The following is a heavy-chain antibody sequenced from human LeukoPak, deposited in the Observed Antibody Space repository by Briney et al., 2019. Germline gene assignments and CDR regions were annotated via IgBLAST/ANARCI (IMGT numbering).Heavy chain of an antibody. Sequence: ASVKVSCKASGYTFTGYYMHGVRQAPGQGLEWTGWINPNSGGTNYAQKFQGRVTMTRDTSISTAYMELSRLRSDDTAVYYCARDQSYYYGSGSGVFDYWGQGTLVTVSS. CDR1: GYTFTGYY. CDR3: ARDQSYYYGSGSGVFDY. D-gene: IGHD3-10*01. CDR2: INPNSGGT. V-gene: IGHV1-2*02. J-gene: IGHJ4*02.